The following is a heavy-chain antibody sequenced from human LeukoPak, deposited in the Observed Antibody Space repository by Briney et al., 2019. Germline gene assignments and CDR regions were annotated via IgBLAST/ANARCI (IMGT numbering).Heavy chain of an antibody. V-gene: IGHV4-34*01. CDR2: INHSGST. CDR1: GGSFSGYY. Sequence: SETLSLTCAVYGGSFSGYYWSWIRQPPGKGLEWIGKINHSGSTNYNPSLKSRVTISVDTSKNQFSLKLSSVTAADTAVYYCARGRGYSYGFRYWGQGTLVTVSS. J-gene: IGHJ4*02. CDR3: ARGRGYSYGFRY. D-gene: IGHD5-18*01.